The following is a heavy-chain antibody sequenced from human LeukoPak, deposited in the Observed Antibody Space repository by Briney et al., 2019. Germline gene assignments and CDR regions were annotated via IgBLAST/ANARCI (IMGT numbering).Heavy chain of an antibody. Sequence: ASVTVSFKSSVYTFTGYYMHWVRQAPGQGLEWMGWINPNSGGTNYAQKFQGRVTMTRDTSISTAYMELSRLRSDDTAVYYCARVGAFVSSGYYYDYWGQGTLVTVSS. CDR1: VYTFTGYY. J-gene: IGHJ4*02. CDR2: INPNSGGT. V-gene: IGHV1-2*02. CDR3: ARVGAFVSSGYYYDY. D-gene: IGHD3-22*01.